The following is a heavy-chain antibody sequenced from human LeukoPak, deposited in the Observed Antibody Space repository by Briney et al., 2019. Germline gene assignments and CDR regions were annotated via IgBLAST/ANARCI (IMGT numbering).Heavy chain of an antibody. Sequence: SETLSLTCAVYGGSFSGYYWSWIRQPPGQGLEWIGEINHSGSTNYNPSLKSRVTISVDTSKNQFSLKLTSVTAADTAVYYCARGVYNYGSDCYFDLWGRGTLVTVSS. CDR3: ARGVYNYGSDCYFDL. D-gene: IGHD5-18*01. CDR2: INHSGST. CDR1: GGSFSGYY. J-gene: IGHJ2*01. V-gene: IGHV4-34*01.